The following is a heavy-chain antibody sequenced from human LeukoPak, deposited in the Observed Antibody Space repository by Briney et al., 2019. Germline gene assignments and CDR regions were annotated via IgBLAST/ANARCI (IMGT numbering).Heavy chain of an antibody. CDR3: SSSWYAGYLDY. V-gene: IGHV7-4-1*02. Sequence: ASVKVSCKASGYTFTSYAMNWVRQAPGQGLEWMGWINTNTGNPTYAQGFTGRFVFSLDTSVSTAYLQISSLKAEDTAVYYCSSSWYAGYLDYWGQGTLVTVSS. D-gene: IGHD6-13*01. J-gene: IGHJ4*02. CDR1: GYTFTSYA. CDR2: INTNTGNP.